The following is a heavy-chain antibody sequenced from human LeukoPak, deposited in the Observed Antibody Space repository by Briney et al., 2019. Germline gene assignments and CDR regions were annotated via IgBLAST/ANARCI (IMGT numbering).Heavy chain of an antibody. CDR3: AKQGCQTTCAGVVAIAPFDI. D-gene: IGHD1-7*01. CDR2: IFHGGNT. J-gene: IGHJ3*02. Sequence: TPAETLPLTCTVSGDSITSSAFYWRWIRQAPAKGLGGIGNIFHGGNTHYNPALKSRVSISVDRSKNQVSVNLSSVTAADTALYSGAKQGCQTTCAGVVAIAPFDIWGQGTMVTVSS. CDR1: GDSITSSAFY. V-gene: IGHV4-39*01.